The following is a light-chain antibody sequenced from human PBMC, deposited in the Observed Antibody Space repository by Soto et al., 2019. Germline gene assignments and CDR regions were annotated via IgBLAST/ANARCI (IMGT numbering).Light chain of an antibody. V-gene: IGKV1-39*01. CDR1: QSINTY. CDR3: QQTYSTPWT. CDR2: TAV. J-gene: IGKJ1*01. Sequence: DIQITHSPSSLSPSAADRVTITCRASQSINTYLNWYQQKPGKAPKLLIYTAVTLQGWVPSRFSGSGSGSDFTLTISSLQPEDFGTYYCQQTYSTPWTFGQGTKV.